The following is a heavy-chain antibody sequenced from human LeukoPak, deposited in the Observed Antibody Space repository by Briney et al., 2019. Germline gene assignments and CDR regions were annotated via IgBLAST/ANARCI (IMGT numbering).Heavy chain of an antibody. D-gene: IGHD5-18*01. V-gene: IGHV3-30-3*01. CDR3: ARDPGYSYGLENWFDP. CDR1: GFTFSSYA. J-gene: IGHJ5*02. Sequence: GGSLRLSCAASGFTFSSYAMHWVRQAPGKGLEWVAVISYDGSNKYYADSVKGRFTISRDNSKNTLYLQMNSLRAEDTAVYYCARDPGYSYGLENWFDPWGQGTLVTVSS. CDR2: ISYDGSNK.